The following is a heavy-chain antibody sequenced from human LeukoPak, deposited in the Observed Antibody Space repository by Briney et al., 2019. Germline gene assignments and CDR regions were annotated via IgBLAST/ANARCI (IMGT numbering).Heavy chain of an antibody. CDR2: ISYDGSKK. D-gene: IGHD4/OR15-4a*01. CDR3: ARDLTSFDF. J-gene: IGHJ4*02. CDR1: GFTSSSYA. Sequence: PGRSLRLSCAASGFTSSSYAMHWVRQAPGKGLEWVAVISYDGSKKYYADSVKGRLSISRDNSKNTLYLQMNSLRAEDTAVYYCARDLTSFDFWGQGTLVTVSS. V-gene: IGHV3-30-3*01.